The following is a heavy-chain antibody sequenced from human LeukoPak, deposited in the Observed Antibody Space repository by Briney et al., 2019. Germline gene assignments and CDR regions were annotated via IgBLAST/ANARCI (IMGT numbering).Heavy chain of an antibody. Sequence: ASVKVSCKASGYTFISYLFTGVGPPPGKELAGMGWITVYNGYTDYAQMLQGRVTMTTDTSTSTAYMELRSLKSDDTAVYYCARGDCSGGSCYLPEYLQHWGQGTLVTVSS. CDR2: ITVYNGYT. D-gene: IGHD2-15*01. V-gene: IGHV1-18*01. CDR1: GYTFISYL. CDR3: ARGDCSGGSCYLPEYLQH. J-gene: IGHJ1*01.